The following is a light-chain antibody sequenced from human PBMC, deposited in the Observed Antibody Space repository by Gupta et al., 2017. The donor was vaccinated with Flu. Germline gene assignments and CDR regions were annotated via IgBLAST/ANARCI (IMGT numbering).Light chain of an antibody. CDR3: QQYGSSSWT. CDR2: GAS. V-gene: IGKV3-20*01. Sequence: EFVLPQSPGTLSLSPGERATLSCRASQSVSSSYLAWYQQKPGQAPRLLIYGASSRATGIPDRFSGSGSGTDFTLTSSRLEPEDFAVYYCQQYGSSSWTFGQGTKVEIK. CDR1: QSVSSSY. J-gene: IGKJ1*01.